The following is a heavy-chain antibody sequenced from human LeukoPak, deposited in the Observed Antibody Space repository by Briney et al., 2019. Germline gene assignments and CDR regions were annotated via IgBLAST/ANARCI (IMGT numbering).Heavy chain of an antibody. CDR1: GYTFTDYY. CDR3: ATAVSGSCRDAFDI. CDR2: VDPEDGET. J-gene: IGHJ3*02. V-gene: IGHV1-69-2*01. D-gene: IGHD1-26*01. Sequence: ASVKVSCKVSGYTFTDYYMHWVQQAPGKGLEWMGLVDPEDGETIYAEKFQGRVTITADTSTDTAYMELSSLRSEDTAVYYCATAVSGSCRDAFDIWGQGTMVTVSS.